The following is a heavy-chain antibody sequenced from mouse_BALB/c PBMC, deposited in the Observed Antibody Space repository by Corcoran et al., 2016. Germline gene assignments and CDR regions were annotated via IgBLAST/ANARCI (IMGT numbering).Heavy chain of an antibody. CDR2: IYWDDDK. Sequence: QVTLKESGPGILQPSQTLSLTCSFSGFSLSTSGMGVSWIRQPSGKGLEWLAHIYWDDDKRYNPSLKRRLTISKDTSSNQVFLKITSVDTADTATYYCARNYGSSFDCWGQGTTLPVSS. CDR3: ARNYGSSFDC. CDR1: GFSLSTSGMG. D-gene: IGHD1-1*01. J-gene: IGHJ2*01. V-gene: IGHV8-12*01.